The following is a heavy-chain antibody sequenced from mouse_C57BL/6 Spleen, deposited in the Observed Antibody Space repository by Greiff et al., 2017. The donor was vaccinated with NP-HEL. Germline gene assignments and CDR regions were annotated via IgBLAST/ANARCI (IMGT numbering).Heavy chain of an antibody. CDR2: ISYDGST. Sequence: EVQVVESGPGLVKPSQSLSLTCSVTGYSITSGYYWNWIRQFPGNKLEWMGYISYDGSTNYNPSHKNRISITRDTTKNQFSLKVNSVTTEDTATDYCARDPDYSNYGGGAMDYWGQGTSVTVSS. J-gene: IGHJ4*01. V-gene: IGHV3-6*01. CDR1: GYSITSGYY. D-gene: IGHD2-5*01. CDR3: ARDPDYSNYGGGAMDY.